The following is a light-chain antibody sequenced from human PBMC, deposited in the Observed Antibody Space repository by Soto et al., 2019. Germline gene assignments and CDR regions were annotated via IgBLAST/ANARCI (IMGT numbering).Light chain of an antibody. V-gene: IGLV1-40*01. CDR3: QSYDSSLSAVV. Sequence: QPVLSHPPSVSGARGQRVTISCTGSSSNIGAGYDVHWYQQLPGTAPKLLIYGNSNRPSGVPDRFSGSKSGTSASLAITGLQTEDEADYYCQSYDSSLSAVVFGGGTKLTVL. CDR2: GNS. CDR1: SSNIGAGYD. J-gene: IGLJ2*01.